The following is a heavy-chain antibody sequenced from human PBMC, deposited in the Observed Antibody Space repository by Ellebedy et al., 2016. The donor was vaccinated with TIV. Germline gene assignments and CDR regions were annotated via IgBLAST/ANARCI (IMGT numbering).Heavy chain of an antibody. Sequence: SETLSLTCTVSGGSISSGGYFWSWIRQHPGKGLEWIGYSYYSGSTSYNPSLKSRVTISVDTSKKQLSLKLSSVTAADTAVYYCARSPGRNDYTIFNWGQGTLVTVSS. CDR1: GGSISSGGYF. CDR3: ARSPGRNDYTIFN. CDR2: SYYSGST. V-gene: IGHV4-31*03. D-gene: IGHD4-11*01. J-gene: IGHJ4*02.